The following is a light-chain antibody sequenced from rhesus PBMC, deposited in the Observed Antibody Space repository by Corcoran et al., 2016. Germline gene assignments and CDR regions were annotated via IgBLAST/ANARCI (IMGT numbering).Light chain of an antibody. Sequence: DIQMTQSPSSLSASVGDTVTISCRASQSISSWLAWYQQQPGKAPNLLVYKASTLQRGVPSRFSGSGSGTDLTLTISCLQSEDFATYYCQQYSSSPRTFGQGTKVEIK. V-gene: IGKV1-22*01. CDR3: QQYSSSPRT. CDR2: KAS. CDR1: QSISSW. J-gene: IGKJ1*01.